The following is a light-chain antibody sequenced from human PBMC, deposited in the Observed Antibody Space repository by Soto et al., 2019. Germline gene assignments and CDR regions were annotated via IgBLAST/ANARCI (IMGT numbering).Light chain of an antibody. CDR3: QVWDSSSDHSGV. CDR1: NIGSKS. Sequence: SYELTQPPSVSVAPGKTARITCGGNNIGSKSVHWYQQKPGQAPVLVIYYDSDRPSGIPERFSGSNSGNTATLTISRVEAGYEADYYCQVWDSSSDHSGVFGGGTKLTVL. V-gene: IGLV3-21*04. CDR2: YDS. J-gene: IGLJ3*02.